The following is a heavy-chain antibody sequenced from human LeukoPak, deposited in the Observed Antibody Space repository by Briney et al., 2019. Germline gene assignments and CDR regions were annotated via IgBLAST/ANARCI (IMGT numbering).Heavy chain of an antibody. D-gene: IGHD3-10*01. V-gene: IGHV3-30*01. CDR2: ISYDGANK. CDR1: GFTFNIYA. CDR3: ARGLMNRGAIDY. Sequence: GRPLRLSCAASGFTFNIYAMEWVRQAPGKGLEWVAFISYDGANKYYADHVKGRFTISRDNSRNTVYLQMNSLRVEDTALYYCARGLMNRGAIDYWGQGTLVTVSS. J-gene: IGHJ4*02.